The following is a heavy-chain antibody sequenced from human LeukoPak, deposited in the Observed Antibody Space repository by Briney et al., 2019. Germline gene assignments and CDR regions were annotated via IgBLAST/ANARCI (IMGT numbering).Heavy chain of an antibody. J-gene: IGHJ6*03. Sequence: GGSLRLSCAASGFRFSQQDMHWVRQAPGKGLEWVAWIRYDGSDKNYADSVKGRFTISRDNSGNTLYLQMESLRGDDTALYYFAKDRSPLHMDVWGNGTTVTISS. CDR2: IRYDGSDK. CDR1: GFRFSQQD. V-gene: IGHV3-30*02. D-gene: IGHD6-19*01. CDR3: AKDRSPLHMDV.